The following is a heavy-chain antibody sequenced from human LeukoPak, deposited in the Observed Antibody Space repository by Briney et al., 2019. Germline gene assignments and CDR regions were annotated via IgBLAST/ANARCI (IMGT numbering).Heavy chain of an antibody. CDR3: AKGGMTHWYSSSWYNAFDI. J-gene: IGHJ3*02. CDR2: ISGSGGST. D-gene: IGHD6-13*01. V-gene: IGHV3-23*01. CDR1: GFTFSSYA. Sequence: RGSLRLSCAASGFTFSSYAMSWVRQAPGKGLEWVSAISGSGGSTYYADSVKGRFTISRDNSKNTLYLQMNSLRAEDTAVYYCAKGGMTHWYSSSWYNAFDIWGQGTMVTVSS.